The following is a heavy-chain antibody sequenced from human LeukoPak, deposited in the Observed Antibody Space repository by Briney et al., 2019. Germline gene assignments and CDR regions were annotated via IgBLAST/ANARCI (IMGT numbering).Heavy chain of an antibody. CDR3: ARAHYYDSSGYRPLLDY. V-gene: IGHV1-69*04. D-gene: IGHD3-22*01. Sequence: SVKVSCKASGGTFSSYAISWVRQAPGQGLEWMGRIIPILGIANYAQKFQGRVTITADKSTSTAYMELSSLRSEDTAVYYRARAHYYDSSGYRPLLDYWGQGTLVTVSS. J-gene: IGHJ4*02. CDR2: IIPILGIA. CDR1: GGTFSSYA.